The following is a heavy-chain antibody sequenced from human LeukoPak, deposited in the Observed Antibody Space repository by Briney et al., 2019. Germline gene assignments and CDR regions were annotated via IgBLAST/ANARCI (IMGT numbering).Heavy chain of an antibody. CDR2: ISSSSSTI. CDR3: ARDWDYGSGSYYNGG. CDR1: GFTFSSYS. J-gene: IGHJ4*02. V-gene: IGHV3-48*01. D-gene: IGHD3-10*01. Sequence: PGGSLRLSCAASGFTFSSYSMNWVRQAPGKGLEWVSYISSSSSTIYYADSVKGRFTISRDNAKNSLYLQMNSLRAEDTAVYYCARDWDYGSGSYYNGGWGQGTLVTVSS.